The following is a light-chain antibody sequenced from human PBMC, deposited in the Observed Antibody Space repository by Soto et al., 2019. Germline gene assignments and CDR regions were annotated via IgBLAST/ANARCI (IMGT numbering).Light chain of an antibody. Sequence: QPVLTQSSSASASLGSSVKLTCTLSSGHSSYIIAWHQQQPGQAPRYLMKLEGSGSYNQGSGVPDRFSGSSSGADRYLTTSILQLEDEDDYYWETWDSNIHWVFGGGTKLTVL. CDR3: ETWDSNIHWV. J-gene: IGLJ3*02. CDR2: LEGSGSY. CDR1: SGHSSYI. V-gene: IGLV4-60*01.